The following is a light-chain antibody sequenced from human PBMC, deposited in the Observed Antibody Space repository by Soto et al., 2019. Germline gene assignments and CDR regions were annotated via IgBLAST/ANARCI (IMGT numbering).Light chain of an antibody. CDR3: QQYGRSPPYT. J-gene: IGKJ2*01. V-gene: IGKV3-20*01. Sequence: EIVLTQSPGTLSLSPGERATLSCRASQSVSSSYLAWYQQKPGQAPRLLIYGASSRATGLPDRFSGSGYGTDFTLTIRRLEPEDFAVYYCQQYGRSPPYTFGQGTKLEIK. CDR2: GAS. CDR1: QSVSSSY.